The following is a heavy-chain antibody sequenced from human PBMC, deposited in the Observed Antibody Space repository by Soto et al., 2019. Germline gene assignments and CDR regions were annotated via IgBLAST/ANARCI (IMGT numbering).Heavy chain of an antibody. CDR2: IWYDGSNK. J-gene: IGHJ3*02. CDR3: ARQDYGSGDDAFDI. Sequence: PGGSLRLSCAASGFTFSRYGMHWVRQAPGKGLEWVAVIWYDGSNKYYADSVKGRFTISRDNSKNTLYLQMNSLRAEDTAVYYCARQDYGSGDDAFDIWGQGTMVTVSS. CDR1: GFTFSRYG. D-gene: IGHD3-10*01. V-gene: IGHV3-33*08.